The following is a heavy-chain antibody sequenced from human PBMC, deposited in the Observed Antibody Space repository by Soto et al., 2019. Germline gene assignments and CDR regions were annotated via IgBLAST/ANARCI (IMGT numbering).Heavy chain of an antibody. D-gene: IGHD2-15*01. CDR3: ARDPEDIVVVVAATEPSFDY. CDR2: ISAYNGNT. Sequence: ASVKVSCKASGYTFTSYGISWVRQAPGQGLEWMGWISAYNGNTNYAQKLQGRVTMTTDTSTSTAYMELRSLRSDDTAVYYCARDPEDIVVVVAATEPSFDYWGQGTLVTVSS. V-gene: IGHV1-18*01. CDR1: GYTFTSYG. J-gene: IGHJ4*02.